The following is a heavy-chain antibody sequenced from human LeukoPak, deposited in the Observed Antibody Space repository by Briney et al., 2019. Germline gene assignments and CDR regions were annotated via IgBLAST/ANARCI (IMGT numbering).Heavy chain of an antibody. J-gene: IGHJ4*02. CDR3: ARLSGYSYGLNFDY. CDR1: GFTFSSYW. D-gene: IGHD5-18*01. Sequence: VGSLRPSCAASGFTFSSYWMSWVRQAPGKGLEWVANIKQDGSEKYYVDSVKGRFTISRDNAKNSLYLQMNSLRAEDTAVYYCARLSGYSYGLNFDYWGQGTLVTVSS. CDR2: IKQDGSEK. V-gene: IGHV3-7*01.